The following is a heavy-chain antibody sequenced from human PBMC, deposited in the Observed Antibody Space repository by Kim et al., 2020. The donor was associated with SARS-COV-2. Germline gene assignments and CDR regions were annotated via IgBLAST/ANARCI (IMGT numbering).Heavy chain of an antibody. CDR2: IKQDGSEK. CDR1: GFTFSSYW. Sequence: GGSLRLSCAASGFTFSSYWMSWVRQAPGKGLEWVANIKQDGSEKYYVDSVKGRFTISRDNAKNSLYLQMNSLRAEDTAVYYCARVDIEELYYYYYGMDVWGQGTTVTVSS. J-gene: IGHJ6*02. V-gene: IGHV3-7*01. CDR3: ARVDIEELYYYYYGMDV. D-gene: IGHD2-2*03.